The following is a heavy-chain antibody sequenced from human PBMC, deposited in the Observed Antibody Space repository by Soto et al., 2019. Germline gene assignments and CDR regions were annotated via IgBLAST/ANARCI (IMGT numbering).Heavy chain of an antibody. CDR3: TTLSYLYYDGMDV. D-gene: IGHD2-2*01. J-gene: IGHJ6*02. CDR2: IKSKVDGGTA. CDR1: GFTFSNAW. Sequence: LRLSCAASGFTFSNAWMNWVRQGPGKGLEWLGRIKSKVDGGTADYGAATKGRFNISRDDLKNMLYLQMNSLKPDDTAVYYCTTLSYLYYDGMDVWGQGTTVTVSS. V-gene: IGHV3-15*01.